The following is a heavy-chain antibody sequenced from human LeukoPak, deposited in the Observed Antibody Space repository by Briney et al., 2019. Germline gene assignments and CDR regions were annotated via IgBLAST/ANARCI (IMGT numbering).Heavy chain of an antibody. CDR1: GFTFRSYA. CDR3: ARTRAGTFDY. J-gene: IGHJ4*02. V-gene: IGHV3-23*01. D-gene: IGHD1-1*01. CDR2: ISGSGGST. Sequence: GGSLRLSCAASGFTFRSYAMSWVRQAPGKGLEWVSGISGSGGSTYYADSVKGRFTISRDNSKNTLYLQMNSLRAADTAVYYCARTRAGTFDYWGQGTLVTVSS.